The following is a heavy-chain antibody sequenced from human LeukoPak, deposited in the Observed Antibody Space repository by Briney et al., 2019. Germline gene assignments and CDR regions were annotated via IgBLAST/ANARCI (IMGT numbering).Heavy chain of an antibody. CDR3: AKDFWSGYYSGYFDS. V-gene: IGHV3-23*01. CDR2: ISAGGGST. J-gene: IGHJ4*02. CDR1: GFTFSSYA. Sequence: PGGSLRLSCAASGFTFSSYAMNWVRQAPGRGLEGVSAISAGGGSTFYADSVKGRFTISRDNSKNTLYLQMNSLRAEDTAVYYCAKDFWSGYYSGYFDSWGQGTLVTVSS. D-gene: IGHD3-3*01.